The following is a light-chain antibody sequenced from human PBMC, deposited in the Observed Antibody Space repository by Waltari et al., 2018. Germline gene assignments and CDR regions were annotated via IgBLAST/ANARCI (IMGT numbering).Light chain of an antibody. CDR3: HQHNSWPPLS. J-gene: IGKJ4*01. Sequence: EIVMTQSPATLSVSPGERATLSCRASQSFSSNLAWYQQKPGQAPRLLIYGASTRATGVPARFRCSGSGTDFTLTISGLQSEDYAVYFCHQHNSWPPLSFGGGTKVEIK. V-gene: IGKV3-15*01. CDR1: QSFSSN. CDR2: GAS.